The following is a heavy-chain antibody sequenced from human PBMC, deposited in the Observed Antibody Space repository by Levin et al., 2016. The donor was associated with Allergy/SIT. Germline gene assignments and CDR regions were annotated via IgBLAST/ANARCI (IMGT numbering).Heavy chain of an antibody. CDR3: ARGQLGGDY. J-gene: IGHJ4*02. Sequence: GESLKISCATSGFSFDISGMNWVRQAPGKGLEWISYISSGSSTTYYADSVKGRFTISRDNAYKSLYLQMNSLTEEDTAVYFCARGQLGGDYLGQGTLVTVSS. V-gene: IGHV3-48*02. D-gene: IGHD6-13*01. CDR1: GFSFDISG. CDR2: ISSGSSTT.